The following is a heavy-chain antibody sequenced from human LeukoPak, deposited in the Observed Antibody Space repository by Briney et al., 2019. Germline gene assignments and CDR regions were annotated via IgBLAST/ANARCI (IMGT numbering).Heavy chain of an antibody. CDR2: TNSDGSST. CDR3: ARVMYYYDSSGYYHYWYFDL. D-gene: IGHD3-22*01. CDR1: GFTFSDYR. V-gene: IGHV3-74*01. Sequence: GGSLRLSCEPSGFTFSDYRMHWVRHAPGKVLVWVSHTNSDGSSTSYADSVKGRFIISRDNTKNTLYLQMNSLRAEDTAVYYCARVMYYYDSSGYYHYWYFDLWGRGTLVTVSS. J-gene: IGHJ2*01.